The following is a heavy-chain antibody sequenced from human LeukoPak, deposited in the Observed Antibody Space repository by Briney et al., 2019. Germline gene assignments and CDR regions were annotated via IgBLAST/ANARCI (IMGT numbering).Heavy chain of an antibody. CDR1: GGSFSSGSCY. D-gene: IGHD5-18*01. Sequence: PSETLSLTCTVSGGSFSSGSCYWSWIRQPPGTGLEWIGYIYYGGSTNYNPSLKSRVTISVDTPKNQFSLKLSSVTAADTAVYYCARNSYGYSDYWGQGTLVTVSS. CDR3: ARNSYGYSDY. CDR2: IYYGGST. J-gene: IGHJ4*02. V-gene: IGHV4-61*01.